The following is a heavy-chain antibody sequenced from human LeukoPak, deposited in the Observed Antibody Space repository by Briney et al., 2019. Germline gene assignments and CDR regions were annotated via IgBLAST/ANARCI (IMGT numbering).Heavy chain of an antibody. J-gene: IGHJ5*02. D-gene: IGHD5-24*01. Sequence: GGSLRLSCAASGFTFSSYSMNWVRQAPGKGLEWVSSISSSSSYIYYADSVKGRFTISRDNAKNSLYLQVNSLRAEDTAVYYCARRATGNWFDPWGQGTLVTVSS. CDR1: GFTFSSYS. CDR3: ARRATGNWFDP. V-gene: IGHV3-21*01. CDR2: ISSSSSYI.